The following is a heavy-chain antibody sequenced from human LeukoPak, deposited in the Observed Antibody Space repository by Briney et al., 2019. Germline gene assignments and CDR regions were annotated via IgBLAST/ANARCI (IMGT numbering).Heavy chain of an antibody. V-gene: IGHV3-23*01. CDR1: GFTFSSYA. CDR2: ISGSGGST. D-gene: IGHD3-22*01. Sequence: GGSLRLSCAASGFTFSSYAMSWVRQAPGKGLEWVSAISGSGGSTYYADSVKGRFTISRDNSKNTLYLQMNSLRAEGTAVYYCAKDSLITMIVVAMGFDYWGQGTLVTVSS. J-gene: IGHJ4*02. CDR3: AKDSLITMIVVAMGFDY.